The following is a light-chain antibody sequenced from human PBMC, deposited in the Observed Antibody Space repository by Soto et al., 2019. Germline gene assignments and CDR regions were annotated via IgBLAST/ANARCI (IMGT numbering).Light chain of an antibody. J-gene: IGKJ1*01. CDR1: QSVSSNY. CDR2: GAS. V-gene: IGKV3-20*01. Sequence: ENVLTQSPGTLSLSPGERATLSCRASQSVSSNYLAWYQQKPGQAPRLLIYGASSRATGIPDRFSGSGSGTDFTLTISRLEPEDFAVYYCQHYGNSRAFGRGTKVEIK. CDR3: QHYGNSRA.